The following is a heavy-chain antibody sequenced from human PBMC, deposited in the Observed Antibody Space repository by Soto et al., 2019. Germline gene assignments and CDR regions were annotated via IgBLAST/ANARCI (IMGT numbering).Heavy chain of an antibody. Sequence: QVQLVESGGGVVQPGRSLRLSCAASGFAFSNYGMHWVRQTPGKGLEWVALIWYDGSNEYYADSVKGRFTISRDNSKNKMYLQMHSLRAEDTAVYFCARSPPGVAGRYYFDFWGQGTLVTVSS. CDR2: IWYDGSNE. CDR1: GFAFSNYG. J-gene: IGHJ4*02. V-gene: IGHV3-33*01. CDR3: ARSPPGVAGRYYFDF.